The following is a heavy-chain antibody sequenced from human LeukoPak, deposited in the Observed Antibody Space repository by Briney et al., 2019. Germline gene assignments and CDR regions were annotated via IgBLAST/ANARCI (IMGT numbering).Heavy chain of an antibody. J-gene: IGHJ4*02. D-gene: IGHD2-2*01. CDR3: ARRGSQYQLLS. CDR1: GGSISSYY. V-gene: IGHV4-59*08. CDR2: IYYSGST. Sequence: SETLSLTCTVSGGSISSYYWSWIRQPPGKGLEWIGYIYYSGSTNYNPSLKSRVTISVDTSKNQFSLKLSSVTAADTAVYYCARRGSQYQLLSWGQGTLVTVSS.